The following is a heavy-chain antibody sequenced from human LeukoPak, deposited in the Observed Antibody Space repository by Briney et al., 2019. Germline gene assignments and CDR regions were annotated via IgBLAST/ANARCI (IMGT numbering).Heavy chain of an antibody. CDR2: IYYSGST. V-gene: IGHV4-59*08. J-gene: IGHJ4*02. D-gene: IGHD5-18*01. CDR1: GGSISSYY. Sequence: SETLSLTCTVSGGSISSYYWSWIRQPPGKGLEWIGYIYYSGSTNYNPSLKSRVTISVDTSKNQFSLKLSSVTAADTAVYYCARVRGYSYGYVDHWGQGTLVTVSS. CDR3: ARVRGYSYGYVDH.